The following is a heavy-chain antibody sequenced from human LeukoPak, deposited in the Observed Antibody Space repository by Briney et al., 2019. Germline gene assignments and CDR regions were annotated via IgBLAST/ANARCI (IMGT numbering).Heavy chain of an antibody. J-gene: IGHJ3*02. Sequence: GGSLRLSCAASGFTFSSYAMHWDRQAPGEGLEWVSSISGSGGSTYYADSVKGRLTISRDNSKNTLYLQMNSLRAEDTAVYYCAKDYYYDSSGYQLVGAFDIWGQGTMVTASS. CDR3: AKDYYYDSSGYQLVGAFDI. CDR1: GFTFSSYA. CDR2: ISGSGGST. V-gene: IGHV3-23*01. D-gene: IGHD3-22*01.